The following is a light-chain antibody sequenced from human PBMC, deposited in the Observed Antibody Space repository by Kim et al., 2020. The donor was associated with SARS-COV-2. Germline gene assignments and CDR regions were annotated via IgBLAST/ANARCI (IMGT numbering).Light chain of an antibody. CDR2: DIS. V-gene: IGLV2-23*02. J-gene: IGLJ3*02. CDR3: CCFTMNVTWV. CDR1: VSDVGTFSL. Sequence: QSALTQPASLSGSPGQSITISCSGTVSDVGTFSLISWYQQQPGKAPRLIIFDISHRPSGISGRFSGSKSGNTASLTISDLQPDDEADYFCCCFTMNVTWVFGGGTQLTVL.